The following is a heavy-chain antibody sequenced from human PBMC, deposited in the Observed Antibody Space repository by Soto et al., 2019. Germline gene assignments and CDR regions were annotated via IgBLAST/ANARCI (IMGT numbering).Heavy chain of an antibody. CDR1: GYTFTSYG. V-gene: IGHV1-18*01. CDR2: ISAYNGNT. Sequence: QVQLVQSGAEVKKPGASVKVSCKASGYTFTSYGISWVRQATGQGLEWMGWISAYNGNTNYAQKLQGRVTMTTDTAKSTAYMELRSQRSDDTAVYYYARDAPSQHDAFDIWGQGTMVTVSS. J-gene: IGHJ3*02. CDR3: ARDAPSQHDAFDI. D-gene: IGHD2-2*01.